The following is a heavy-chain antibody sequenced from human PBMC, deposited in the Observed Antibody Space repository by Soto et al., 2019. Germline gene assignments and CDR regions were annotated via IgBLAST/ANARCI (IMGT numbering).Heavy chain of an antibody. CDR3: AKDRRSRYSGSYYVDY. CDR1: GFTFSSYG. Sequence: QVQLVESGGGVVQPGRSLRLSCAASGFTFSSYGMHWVRQAPGKGLEWVAVISYDGSNKYYADSVKGRFTISRDNSKNTLYLQMNSLRAEDTAVYYCAKDRRSRYSGSYYVDYWGQGTLVTVSS. D-gene: IGHD1-26*01. V-gene: IGHV3-30*18. CDR2: ISYDGSNK. J-gene: IGHJ4*02.